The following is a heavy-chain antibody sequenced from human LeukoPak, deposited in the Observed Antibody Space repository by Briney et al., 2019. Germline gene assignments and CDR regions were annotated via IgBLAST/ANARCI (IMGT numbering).Heavy chain of an antibody. CDR3: ARGLLGATSSTRFDP. CDR1: GGSISSYY. J-gene: IGHJ5*02. CDR2: IYYTGST. V-gene: IGHV4-59*01. D-gene: IGHD1-26*01. Sequence: PSETLSLTCTVSGGSISSYYWSWIRQPPGKGLEWIGYIYYTGSTNYNPSLKSRVTISVDTSKNQVSLKLSSETAADTAVYYCARGLLGATSSTRFDPWGQGTLVTVSS.